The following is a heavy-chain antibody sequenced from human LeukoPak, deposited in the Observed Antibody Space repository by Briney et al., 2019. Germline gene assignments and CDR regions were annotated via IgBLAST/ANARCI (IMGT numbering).Heavy chain of an antibody. CDR2: INWNSDTK. V-gene: IGHV3-9*01. J-gene: IGHJ6*02. D-gene: IGHD4-23*01. Sequence: PGGSLRLSCVGSGFAFHNYAMHWVRRPPGKGLERVSAINWNSDTKAYADSVKGRFTISRDRARNSLYLQMDSLRPEDTALYYCAKDTGGNGAYFYAMDVWGQGTSVTVSS. CDR3: AKDTGGNGAYFYAMDV. CDR1: GFAFHNYA.